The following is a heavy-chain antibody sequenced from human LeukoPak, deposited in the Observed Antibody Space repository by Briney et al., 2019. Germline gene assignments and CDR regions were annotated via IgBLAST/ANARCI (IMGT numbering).Heavy chain of an antibody. V-gene: IGHV1-46*01. D-gene: IGHD5-12*01. J-gene: IGHJ4*02. Sequence: ASVTLSCKASGYTFTNYYMNWVRQAPGQGLEWMGIINPSGGSTSYAQKFQGRVTVTRDTSTSTVYMELSSLRSEDTAMYYCAREGEIGYDLSDYWGQGTLVTVSS. CDR2: INPSGGST. CDR3: AREGEIGYDLSDY. CDR1: GYTFTNYY.